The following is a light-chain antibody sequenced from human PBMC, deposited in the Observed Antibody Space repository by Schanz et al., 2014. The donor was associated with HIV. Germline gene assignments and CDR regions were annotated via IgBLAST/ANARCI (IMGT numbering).Light chain of an antibody. V-gene: IGLV1-44*01. Sequence: QSVLTQPPSASGTPGQRVTISCSGSRANTATNTVNWYHHLPGTAPKILIYNTDQQPSGASNRFSGSKSGNTASLTISGLQAEDEADYYCSSYTSSSTLVFGGGTKLTVL. J-gene: IGLJ3*02. CDR2: NTD. CDR3: SSYTSSSTLV. CDR1: RANTATNT.